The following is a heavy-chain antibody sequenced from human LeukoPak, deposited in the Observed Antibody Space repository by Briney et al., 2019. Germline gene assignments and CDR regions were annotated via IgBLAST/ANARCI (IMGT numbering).Heavy chain of an antibody. V-gene: IGHV4-59*01. Sequence: SETLSLTCTASGGSISSYYWSWIRQPPGKGLEWIGYIYYSGSTNYNPSLKSRVTISVDTSKNQFSLKLSSVTAADTAVYYCARGEKYNWFDPWGQGTLVTVSS. CDR1: GGSISSYY. J-gene: IGHJ5*02. CDR2: IYYSGST. CDR3: ARGEKYNWFDP.